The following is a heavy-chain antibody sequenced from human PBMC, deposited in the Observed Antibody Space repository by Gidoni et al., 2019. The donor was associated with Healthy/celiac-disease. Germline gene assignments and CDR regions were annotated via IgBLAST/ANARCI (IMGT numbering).Heavy chain of an antibody. J-gene: IGHJ4*02. D-gene: IGHD3-22*01. CDR2: ISSSSSTI. CDR1: GFTFSSYS. CDR3: ARDRPKYYYDSSGYLAPGPGYFDY. V-gene: IGHV3-48*04. Sequence: EVQLVESGGGLVQPGGSLRLSCAASGFTFSSYSMNWVRQAPGKGLEWVSYISSSSSTIYYADSVKGRFTISRDNAKNSLYLQMNSLRAEDTAVYYCARDRPKYYYDSSGYLAPGPGYFDYWGQGTLVTVSS.